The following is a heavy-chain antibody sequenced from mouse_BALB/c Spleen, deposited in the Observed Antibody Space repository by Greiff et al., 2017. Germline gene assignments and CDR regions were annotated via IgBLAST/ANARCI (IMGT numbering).Heavy chain of an antibody. CDR3: ARYFLYYAMDY. V-gene: IGHV5-17*02. CDR1: GFTFSSFG. Sequence: EVHLVESGGGLVQPGGSRKLSCAASGFTFSSFGMHWVRQAPEKGLEWVAYISSGSSTIYYADTVKGRFTISRDNPKNTLFLQMTSLRSEDTAMYYCARYFLYYAMDYWGQGTSVTVSS. J-gene: IGHJ4*01. CDR2: ISSGSSTI.